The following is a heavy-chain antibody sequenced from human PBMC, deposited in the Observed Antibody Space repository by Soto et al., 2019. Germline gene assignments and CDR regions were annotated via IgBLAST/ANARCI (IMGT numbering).Heavy chain of an antibody. CDR1: GFTFSSYG. CDR3: AKEDRCSWHYDYGMDV. D-gene: IGHD6-13*01. CDR2: ISYDGSNK. Sequence: QVQLVESGGGVVQPGRSLRLSCAASGFTFSSYGMNWVRQAPGKGLEWVAVISYDGSNKYYADSVKGRFTISRDSSKNIVDLQKNSLTSEDTAVYYCAKEDRCSWHYDYGMDVWGRGTAVTVS. V-gene: IGHV3-30*18. J-gene: IGHJ6*02.